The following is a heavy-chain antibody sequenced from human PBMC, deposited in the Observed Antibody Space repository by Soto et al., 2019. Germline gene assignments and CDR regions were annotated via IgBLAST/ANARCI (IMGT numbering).Heavy chain of an antibody. Sequence: ASVKVSCKASGYTFTGYYMHWVRQAPGQGLEWMGWINPNSGGTNYAQKFQGWVTMTRDTSISTAYMELSRLRSDDTAVYYCARALIAVAGPEVHYGMDVWGQGTTVTVSS. D-gene: IGHD6-19*01. CDR1: GYTFTGYY. J-gene: IGHJ6*02. CDR3: ARALIAVAGPEVHYGMDV. CDR2: INPNSGGT. V-gene: IGHV1-2*04.